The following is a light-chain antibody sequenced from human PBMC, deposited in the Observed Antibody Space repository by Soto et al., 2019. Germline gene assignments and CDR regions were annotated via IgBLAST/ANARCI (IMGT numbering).Light chain of an antibody. CDR1: QDISNY. J-gene: IGKJ2*01. V-gene: IGKV1-33*01. Sequence: DIQLTQSPSSLSASVGDRVTITCQASQDISNYLNWYQQKPGEAPKLLIYDASNLEAGVPSRFSGRGSGTSFTFTISSLQPGDVATYYCQLYDDLMYTFGQGTKLEVE. CDR2: DAS. CDR3: QLYDDLMYT.